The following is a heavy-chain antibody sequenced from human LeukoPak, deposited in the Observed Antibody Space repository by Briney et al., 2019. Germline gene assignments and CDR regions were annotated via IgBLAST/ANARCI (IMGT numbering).Heavy chain of an antibody. V-gene: IGHV1-69*05. CDR3: AREGQQLVASWFDP. Sequence: ASVKVSCKASGGTFSSYAISWVRQAPGQGLEWMGGIIPIFGTANYAQKFQGRVTITTDESTSTAYMELSSLRSEDTAVYYCAREGQQLVASWFDPWGQGTLVTVSS. J-gene: IGHJ5*02. CDR2: IIPIFGTA. CDR1: GGTFSSYA. D-gene: IGHD6-6*01.